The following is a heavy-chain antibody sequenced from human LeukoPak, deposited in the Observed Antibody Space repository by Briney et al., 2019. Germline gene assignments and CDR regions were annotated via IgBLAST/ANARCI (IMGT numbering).Heavy chain of an antibody. Sequence: SETLSLTCAVYGGSFSGYQWHWIRQPPGRGLEWIGEINHSGCTNYNPSLKSRVTISVDTSKNQFSLKLSSVTAADTAVYYCARGQGSSWYLAPHVYWGQGTLVTVSS. V-gene: IGHV4-34*01. CDR3: ARGQGSSWYLAPHVY. CDR2: INHSGCT. CDR1: GGSFSGYQ. J-gene: IGHJ4*02. D-gene: IGHD6-13*01.